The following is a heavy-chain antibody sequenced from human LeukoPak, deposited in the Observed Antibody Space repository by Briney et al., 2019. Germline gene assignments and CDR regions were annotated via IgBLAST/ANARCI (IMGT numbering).Heavy chain of an antibody. J-gene: IGHJ4*02. CDR1: GYIFPGHH. CDR2: INPKNGGT. V-gene: IGHV1-2*02. Sequence: ASVKVSCTASGYIFPGHHIHWVRQAPGQGLEWMGWINPKNGGTNYAQKFQGRVTMTRDTSINTAFMELSRLNSDDTAVYFCARDGYGGNSFDYWGQGTLVTVSS. D-gene: IGHD4-23*01. CDR3: ARDGYGGNSFDY.